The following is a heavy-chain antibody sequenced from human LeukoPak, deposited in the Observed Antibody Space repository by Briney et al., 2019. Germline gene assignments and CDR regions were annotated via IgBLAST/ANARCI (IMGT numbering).Heavy chain of an antibody. D-gene: IGHD3-16*01. Sequence: SETLSLTCAVYGGSFSGYYWSWIRQPPGKGLEWIGEINHSRSANYNPSLKSRVTISVDTSKNQFSLKLSSVTAADTAVYYCARGVSFQGYYYYYGMDVWGQGTTVTVSS. CDR2: INHSRSA. CDR1: GGSFSGYY. V-gene: IGHV4-34*01. CDR3: ARGVSFQGYYYYYGMDV. J-gene: IGHJ6*02.